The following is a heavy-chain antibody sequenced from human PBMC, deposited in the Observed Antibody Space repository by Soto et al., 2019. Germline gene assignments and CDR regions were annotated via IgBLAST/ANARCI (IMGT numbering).Heavy chain of an antibody. CDR2: ISSSGSTI. CDR1: GFTFSSYE. V-gene: IGHV3-48*03. Sequence: EVQLVESGGGLVQPGGSLRLSCAASGFTFSSYEMNWVRQAPGKGLEWVSYISSSGSTIYYADSVKGRFTISRDNAKNSLYLEMNSLRAEDTAVYYCARDYPAYYYDSSGYYYVGWFDPWGQGTLVTVSS. CDR3: ARDYPAYYYDSSGYYYVGWFDP. D-gene: IGHD3-22*01. J-gene: IGHJ5*02.